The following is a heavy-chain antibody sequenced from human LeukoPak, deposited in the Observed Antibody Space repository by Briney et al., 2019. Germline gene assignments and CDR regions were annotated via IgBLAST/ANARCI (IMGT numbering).Heavy chain of an antibody. V-gene: IGHV3-11*01. Sequence: PGGSLRLSCAASGFTFSDYYMSWIRQAPGKGLEWVSYISSNGSTIYYADSVKGRFNISRGNAKNSLYLQMNSLRAEDTAVYYCAKAYSSSWYYGMDVWGQGTTVTVSS. D-gene: IGHD6-13*01. CDR3: AKAYSSSWYYGMDV. J-gene: IGHJ6*02. CDR1: GFTFSDYY. CDR2: ISSNGSTI.